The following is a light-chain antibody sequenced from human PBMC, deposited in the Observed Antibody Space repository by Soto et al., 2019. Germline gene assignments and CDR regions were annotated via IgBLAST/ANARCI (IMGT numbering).Light chain of an antibody. CDR2: DAS. CDR1: QSISSY. Sequence: DIQMTQSPSSLSASVGDRVTITCRASQSISSYLNWYQQKPGKAPKLLIYDASSLESGVPSRFSGSGSGTDFTLTISRLETEDFAVYYCQQYDSSPKTFGQGTKVDNK. V-gene: IGKV1-39*01. J-gene: IGKJ1*01. CDR3: QQYDSSPKT.